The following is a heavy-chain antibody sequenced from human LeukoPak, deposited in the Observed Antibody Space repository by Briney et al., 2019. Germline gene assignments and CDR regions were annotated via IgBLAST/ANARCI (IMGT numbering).Heavy chain of an antibody. J-gene: IGHJ4*02. CDR2: ISSSSSYT. CDR1: GFTFSDYY. D-gene: IGHD5-18*01. V-gene: IGHV3-11*06. Sequence: KTGGSLRLSCAASGFTFSDYYMSWIRQAPGKGLEWVSYISSSSSYTNYADSVKGRFTISRDNAKNSLYLQMSSLRAEDTAVYYCARGSRRGYSYGYEVLDYWGQGTLVTVSS. CDR3: ARGSRRGYSYGYEVLDY.